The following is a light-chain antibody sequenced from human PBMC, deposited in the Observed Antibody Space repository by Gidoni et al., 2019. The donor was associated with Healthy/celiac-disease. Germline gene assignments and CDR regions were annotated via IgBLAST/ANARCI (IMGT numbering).Light chain of an antibody. Sequence: DIQMTQSPSSLSASVGDRVTITCRASQSISSYLNWYQQKPAKAPKLLIYAASSLQSGVPSRFSGSGSGKDFTLTSSSLQPEDVATYYCQQSYSTPRTFGQGTKVEIK. CDR3: QQSYSTPRT. J-gene: IGKJ1*01. CDR1: QSISSY. V-gene: IGKV1-39*01. CDR2: AAS.